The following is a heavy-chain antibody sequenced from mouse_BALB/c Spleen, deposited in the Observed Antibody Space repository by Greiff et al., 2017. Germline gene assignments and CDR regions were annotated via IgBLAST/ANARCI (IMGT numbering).Heavy chain of an antibody. V-gene: IGHV1-5*01. CDR3: TRDLDYYGSSSFAY. Sequence: VHVKQSGTVLARPGASVKMSCKASGYSFTSYWMHWVKQRPGQGLEWIGAIYPGNSDTSYNQKFKGKAKLTAVTSASTAYMELSSLTNEDSAVYYGTRDLDYYGSSSFAYWGQGTLVTVSA. J-gene: IGHJ3*01. CDR1: GYSFTSYW. CDR2: IYPGNSDT. D-gene: IGHD1-1*01.